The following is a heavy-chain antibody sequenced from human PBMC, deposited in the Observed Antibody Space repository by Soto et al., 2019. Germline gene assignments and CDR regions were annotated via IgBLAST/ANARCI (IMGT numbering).Heavy chain of an antibody. CDR3: TRPHCSSTSCYLAGFDP. Sequence: EVQLLESGGGLVQPGGSLRLSCAASGFTFSNYAMRWVRQAPGKGLEWVSTISDGGDSTYYADSVKGRFTISRDDSENTLFLQMNSLRAEDTAVYYCTRPHCSSTSCYLAGFDPWGQGTLVTVSS. CDR2: ISDGGDST. J-gene: IGHJ5*02. D-gene: IGHD2-2*01. V-gene: IGHV3-23*01. CDR1: GFTFSNYA.